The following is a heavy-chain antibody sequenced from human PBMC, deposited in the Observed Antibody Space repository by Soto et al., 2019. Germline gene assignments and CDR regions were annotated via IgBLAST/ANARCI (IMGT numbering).Heavy chain of an antibody. J-gene: IGHJ4*02. CDR1: GFTFRNHA. D-gene: IGHD5-12*01. CDR3: VRDRGYTGYDLEY. Sequence: QVQLVESGGGVVQPGGSLRLSCAASGFTFRNHAMHWVRQAPGKGLECLAVIAHDGSNAFYRDSVKGRFTVSRDNSKNSLYLQMNSLRDEDTAVYYCVRDRGYTGYDLEYWGQGTLVTVSS. V-gene: IGHV3-30-3*01. CDR2: IAHDGSNA.